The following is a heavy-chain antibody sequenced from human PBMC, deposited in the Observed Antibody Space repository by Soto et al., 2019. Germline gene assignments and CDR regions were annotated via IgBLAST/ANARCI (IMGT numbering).Heavy chain of an antibody. CDR3: ARWGTTGGFDL. CDR1: GFRFKSFV. D-gene: IGHD3-16*01. V-gene: IGHV3-30*19. J-gene: IGHJ4*02. Sequence: QVQLVESGGGVVQPGTSLRLSCAASGFRFKSFVMHWVRQAPGKGLEWVAFTSYDGNNKDYGDSVKCRFTVSRDNSQNTLHLQMDFLRLEDTALYYCARWGTTGGFDLWGQGTLVSVSS. CDR2: TSYDGNNK.